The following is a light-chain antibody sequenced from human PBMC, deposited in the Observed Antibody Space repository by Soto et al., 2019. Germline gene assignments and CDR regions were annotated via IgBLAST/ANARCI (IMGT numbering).Light chain of an antibody. Sequence: DIQMTQSPSTLSASVGDRVTITCRASQSISSWLAWYQQKPGKAPKLLIYKASSLGSGVPSRFSGSGSGTEFTLAISSLQPDDFATYYCQQYHRYWTFGQGTKVEIK. CDR2: KAS. CDR3: QQYHRYWT. CDR1: QSISSW. J-gene: IGKJ1*01. V-gene: IGKV1-5*03.